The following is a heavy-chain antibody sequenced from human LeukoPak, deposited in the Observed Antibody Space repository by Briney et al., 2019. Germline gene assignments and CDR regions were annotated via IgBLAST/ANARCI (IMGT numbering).Heavy chain of an antibody. CDR2: ISSSSSYI. V-gene: IGHV3-21*01. CDR1: GFTFSSYS. CDR3: ASGYCSSTSCYTNDYYGMDV. D-gene: IGHD2-2*02. J-gene: IGHJ6*02. Sequence: GRSLRLSCAASGFTFSSYSKNWVRQAPGKGLEWVSSISSSSSYIYYADSVKGRFTISRDNAKNSLYLQMNSLRAEDTAVYYCASGYCSSTSCYTNDYYGMDVWGQGTTVTVSS.